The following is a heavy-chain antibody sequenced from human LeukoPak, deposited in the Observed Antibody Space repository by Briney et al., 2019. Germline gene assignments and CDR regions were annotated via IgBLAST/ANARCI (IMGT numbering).Heavy chain of an antibody. V-gene: IGHV3-11*01. CDR3: ARAQTAAAGTSFDY. Sequence: GGSLRLSCAASGFTFSDYYMTLIRQAPGKGLEWISYISASGNSVYYGDSVKGRFTISRDNAKNSLDLQMSSLRADDTAVYYCARAQTAAAGTSFDYWGQGTLVTVSS. J-gene: IGHJ4*02. CDR1: GFTFSDYY. CDR2: ISASGNSV. D-gene: IGHD6-13*01.